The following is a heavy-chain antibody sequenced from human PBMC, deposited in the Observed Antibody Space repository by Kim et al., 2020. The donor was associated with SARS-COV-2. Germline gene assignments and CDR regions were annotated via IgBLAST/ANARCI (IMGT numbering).Heavy chain of an antibody. J-gene: IGHJ1*01. V-gene: IGHV3-23*01. CDR1: GFTFNSYA. CDR2: IRDSGGSK. CDR3: AKVTSGSSVWFDYFEH. Sequence: GGSLRLSCAASGFTFNSYAMSWVRQAPGKGLEWVSGIRDSGGSKKYVDSVKGRFFISRDKSKNTLYLQMDSLRAEDTAVCYCAKVTSGSSVWFDYFEHWGQGTLVTVSS. D-gene: IGHD6-19*01.